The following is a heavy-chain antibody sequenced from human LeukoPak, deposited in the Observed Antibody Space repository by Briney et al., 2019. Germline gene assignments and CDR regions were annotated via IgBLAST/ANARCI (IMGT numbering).Heavy chain of an antibody. J-gene: IGHJ5*02. CDR3: ARDGLSYDSSGYYSA. Sequence: GGSLRLSCAASRFTFSNYPMHWVRQAPGEGLEWVAVISYDGSNKYYADSVKGRFTISRDNSKNTLYLQMNSLRAEDTAVYYCARDGLSYDSSGYYSAWGQGTLVTVSS. CDR2: ISYDGSNK. V-gene: IGHV3-30-3*01. D-gene: IGHD3-22*01. CDR1: RFTFSNYP.